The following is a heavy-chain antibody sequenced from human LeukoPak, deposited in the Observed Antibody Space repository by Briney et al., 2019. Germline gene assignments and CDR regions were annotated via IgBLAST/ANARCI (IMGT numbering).Heavy chain of an antibody. D-gene: IGHD6-6*01. Sequence: GGSLRLSCAASGFTFSDYYMSWIRQAPGKGLEWVSYISSSGSTIYYADSVKGRFTISGDNAKNSLYLQMNSLRAEDTAVYYCASPGEAAPGSVQHWGQGTLVTVSS. CDR1: GFTFSDYY. J-gene: IGHJ1*01. V-gene: IGHV3-11*01. CDR2: ISSSGSTI. CDR3: ASPGEAAPGSVQH.